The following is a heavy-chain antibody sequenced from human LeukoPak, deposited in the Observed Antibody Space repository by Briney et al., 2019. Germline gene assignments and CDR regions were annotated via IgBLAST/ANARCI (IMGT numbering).Heavy chain of an antibody. D-gene: IGHD4-17*01. J-gene: IGHJ4*02. V-gene: IGHV3-48*04. Sequence: PGGSLRLSCAASGFTLSSYSMNWVRQAPGKGLEWVSYISISSSTIYYADSAKGRFTISRDNAKNSLYLQMNSLRAEDTAVYYCAKDPNDYGDFSFDYWGQGTLVTVSS. CDR1: GFTLSSYS. CDR2: ISISSSTI. CDR3: AKDPNDYGDFSFDY.